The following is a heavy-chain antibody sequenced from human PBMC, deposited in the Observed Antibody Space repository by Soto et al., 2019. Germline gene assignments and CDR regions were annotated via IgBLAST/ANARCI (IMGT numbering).Heavy chain of an antibody. D-gene: IGHD2-15*01. CDR3: ARAPPCSGGSCYSRYFDY. CDR2: ISYDGSNK. V-gene: IGHV3-30*03. CDR1: GFTFSSYG. J-gene: IGHJ4*02. Sequence: GGSLRLSCAASGFTFSSYGMHWVRHAPGKGLEWVAVISYDGSNKYYADSVKGRFTISRDNSKNTLYLQMNSLRAEDTAVYYCARAPPCSGGSCYSRYFDYWGQGTLVTVSS.